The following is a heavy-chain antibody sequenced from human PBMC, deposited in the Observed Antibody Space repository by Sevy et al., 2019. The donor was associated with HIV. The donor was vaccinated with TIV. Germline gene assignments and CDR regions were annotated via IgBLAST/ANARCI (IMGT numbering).Heavy chain of an antibody. CDR1: GFTFSSYA. J-gene: IGHJ3*02. CDR3: ASDSSRYYDFWSGYYTGAFDI. Sequence: GGSLRLSCAASGFTFSSYAMHWVRQAPGKGLEWVAVISYDGSNKYYAYSVKGRFTISSDNSKNTLYLKMNSLRAEDTVVYYRASDSSRYYDFWSGYYTGAFDIWGQGTMVTVSS. CDR2: ISYDGSNK. D-gene: IGHD3-3*01. V-gene: IGHV3-30-3*01.